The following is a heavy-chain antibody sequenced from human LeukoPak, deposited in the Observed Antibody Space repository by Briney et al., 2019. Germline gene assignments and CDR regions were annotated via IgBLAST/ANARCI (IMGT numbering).Heavy chain of an antibody. Sequence: GGSLRLSCVASGFTLSMYGMHWVRQAPGKGLEWVAVMSHDGGIEKYAGSVKGRFTIPRDNSRETLFLQMNSLRSDDTAVYYCARAKIIYSITHMDVWGQGTTVTVSS. CDR2: MSHDGGIE. J-gene: IGHJ6*02. D-gene: IGHD5-12*01. CDR3: ARAKIIYSITHMDV. V-gene: IGHV3-30*03. CDR1: GFTLSMYG.